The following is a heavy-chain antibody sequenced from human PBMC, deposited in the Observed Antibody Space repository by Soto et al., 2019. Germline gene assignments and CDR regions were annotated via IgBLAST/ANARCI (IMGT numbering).Heavy chain of an antibody. CDR2: ISENGGST. CDR3: AKSGTGYGDFDS. Sequence: GGSLRLSCAASGLTFSSQAMSWVRQAPGKGLEWVSFISENGGSTYYADSVKGRFTISRDNSKSTLYLQMNSLRAEDTALYYCAKSGTGYGDFDSWGQGTLVTVSS. V-gene: IGHV3-23*01. D-gene: IGHD4-17*01. J-gene: IGHJ4*02. CDR1: GLTFSSQA.